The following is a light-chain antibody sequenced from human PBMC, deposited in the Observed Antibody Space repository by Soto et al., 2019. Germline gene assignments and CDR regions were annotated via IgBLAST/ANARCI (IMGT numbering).Light chain of an antibody. CDR3: QQYNNWPRT. CDR1: QSVSSSH. Sequence: EIVLTQSPGTLSLSPGERATLSCRASQSVSSSHLAWYQHKPGQAPRLLIYAASSRATGSPDRFSGSGSGTDFTLTISSLQSEDFAVYYCQQYNNWPRTFGQGTKVDI. CDR2: AAS. V-gene: IGKV3-20*01. J-gene: IGKJ1*01.